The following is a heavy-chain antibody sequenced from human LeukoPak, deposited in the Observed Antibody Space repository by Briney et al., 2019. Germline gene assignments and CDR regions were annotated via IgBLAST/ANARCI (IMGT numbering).Heavy chain of an antibody. CDR1: GYTFTSYD. D-gene: IGHD6-19*01. CDR2: ITPIFGTA. Sequence: GASVKVSCKASGYTFTSYDINWVRQATGQGLEWMGRITPIFGTANYAQKFQGRVTITTDESTSTAYMELSSLRSEDTAVYYCARDQVAGTGLFDYWGQGTLVTVSS. CDR3: ARDQVAGTGLFDY. V-gene: IGHV1-69*05. J-gene: IGHJ4*02.